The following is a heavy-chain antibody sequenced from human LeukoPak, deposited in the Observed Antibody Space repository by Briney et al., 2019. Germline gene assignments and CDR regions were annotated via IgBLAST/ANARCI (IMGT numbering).Heavy chain of an antibody. J-gene: IGHJ5*02. CDR2: IIPIFGTA. V-gene: IGHV1-69*05. CDR1: GGTFSSYA. D-gene: IGHD2-2*01. Sequence: SVKVSCKASGGTFSSYAISWVRQAPGQGPEWMGGIIPIFGTANYAQKFQGRVTVTTDESTSTAYMELSSLRSEDTAVYYCARVGCSSTSCYPENWFDPWGQGTLVTVSS. CDR3: ARVGCSSTSCYPENWFDP.